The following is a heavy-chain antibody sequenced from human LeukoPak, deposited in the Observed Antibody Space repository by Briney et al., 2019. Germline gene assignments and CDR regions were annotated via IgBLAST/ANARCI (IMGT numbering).Heavy chain of an antibody. J-gene: IGHJ4*02. CDR3: ARDHGPEMATIPGY. CDR1: GYTFTGDY. Sequence: GASVKVSCKASGYTFTGDYMHWVRQAPGQGLEWVGWINPNSGGTNYAQKFQGRVTMTRDTSISTAYMELSRLRSDDTAVYYCARDHGPEMATIPGYWGQGTLVTVSS. V-gene: IGHV1-2*02. CDR2: INPNSGGT. D-gene: IGHD5-24*01.